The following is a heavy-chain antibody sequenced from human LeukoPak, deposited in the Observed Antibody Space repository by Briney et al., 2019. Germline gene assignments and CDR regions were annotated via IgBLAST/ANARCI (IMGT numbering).Heavy chain of an antibody. Sequence: ASVKVSCKASGYTFTGYYMHWVRQAPGQGLEWMGWINPNSGGTNYVQKFQGRVTMTRDTSISTAYMELSRRRSDDTAVYYCARDPSGYYTQTQYYFDYWGQGTLVTVSS. D-gene: IGHD3-3*01. J-gene: IGHJ4*02. V-gene: IGHV1-2*02. CDR1: GYTFTGYY. CDR2: INPNSGGT. CDR3: ARDPSGYYTQTQYYFDY.